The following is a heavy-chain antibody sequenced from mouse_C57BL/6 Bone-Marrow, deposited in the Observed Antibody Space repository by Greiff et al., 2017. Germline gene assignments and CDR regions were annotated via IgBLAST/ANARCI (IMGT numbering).Heavy chain of an antibody. CDR2: IRNKANGYTT. Sequence: EVKLVESGGGLVQPGGSLSLSCAASGFTFTDYYMSWVRQPPGQALEWLGFIRNKANGYTTEYSSSVKRRFTISRDNSQSILYLQMNALRAEDSAACYCARDYGSTWFAYWGQGTLVTVSA. CDR3: ARDYGSTWFAY. D-gene: IGHD1-1*01. V-gene: IGHV7-3*01. CDR1: GFTFTDYY. J-gene: IGHJ3*01.